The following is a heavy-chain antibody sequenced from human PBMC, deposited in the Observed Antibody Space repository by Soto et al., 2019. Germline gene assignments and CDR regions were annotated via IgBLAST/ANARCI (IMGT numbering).Heavy chain of an antibody. CDR1: GFTFSSYG. V-gene: IGHV3-30*18. Sequence: SLRLSCAASGFTFSSYGMHWVRQAPGKGLEWVAVISYDGSNKYYADSVKGRFTISRDNSKNTLYLQMNSLRAEDTAVYYCAKLPEPPGIAAAGVSDHYYYGMDVWGQGTTVTVSS. J-gene: IGHJ6*02. D-gene: IGHD6-13*01. CDR3: AKLPEPPGIAAAGVSDHYYYGMDV. CDR2: ISYDGSNK.